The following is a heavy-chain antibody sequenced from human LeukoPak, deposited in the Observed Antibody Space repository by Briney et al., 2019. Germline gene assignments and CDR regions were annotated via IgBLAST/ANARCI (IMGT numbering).Heavy chain of an antibody. CDR3: ARPGYCGSASCHPWSLAFDI. CDR2: MYYSGSN. CDR1: GGSITSGDYY. D-gene: IGHD2-2*01. V-gene: IGHV4-30-4*08. Sequence: SETLSLTCTVSGGSITSGDYYWSWIRQPPGKGLEWIGYMYYSGSNYYDPSLKSRVTISVDTSKNQFSLRLSSVTAADTAVYYCARPGYCGSASCHPWSLAFDIWGQGTMVTVSS. J-gene: IGHJ3*02.